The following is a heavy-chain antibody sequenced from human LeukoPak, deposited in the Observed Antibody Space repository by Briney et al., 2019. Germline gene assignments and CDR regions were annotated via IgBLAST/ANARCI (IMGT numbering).Heavy chain of an antibody. Sequence: SETLSLTCTVSGGSISSYYWSWIRQPPGKGLEWIGFIYYSGSTNYNPSLKSRVTISVDTSKKQFSLRLSSVTAADTAVYYCASEWDGRWFDPWGQGTLVTVSS. D-gene: IGHD5-24*01. CDR2: IYYSGST. V-gene: IGHV4-59*08. CDR1: GGSISSYY. CDR3: ASEWDGRWFDP. J-gene: IGHJ5*02.